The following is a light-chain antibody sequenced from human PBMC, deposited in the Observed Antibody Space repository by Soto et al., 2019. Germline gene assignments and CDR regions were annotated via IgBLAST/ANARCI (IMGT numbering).Light chain of an antibody. Sequence: EIVMTQSPATLSVSPGERATLSCRASQSVSSYLVWYQQKPGQAPRLLIYGASTRAAGIPVRFSGSGSGTDFTITISSLQSEDSAVYYCQQHKDWPLTFGQGSKVEIK. CDR2: GAS. J-gene: IGKJ1*01. CDR1: QSVSSY. V-gene: IGKV3-15*01. CDR3: QQHKDWPLT.